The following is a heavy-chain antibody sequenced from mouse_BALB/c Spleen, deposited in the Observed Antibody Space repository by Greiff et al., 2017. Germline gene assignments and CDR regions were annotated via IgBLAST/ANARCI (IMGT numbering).Heavy chain of an antibody. Sequence: EVKLVESGGGLVQPGGSRKLSCAASGFTFSSFGMHWVRQAPEKGLEWVAYISSGSSTIYYADTVKGRFTISRDNPKNTLFLQMTSLRSEDTAMYYCARGKYGNPAWFAYWGQGTLVTVSA. CDR2: ISSGSSTI. D-gene: IGHD2-10*02. CDR1: GFTFSSFG. J-gene: IGHJ3*01. V-gene: IGHV5-17*02. CDR3: ARGKYGNPAWFAY.